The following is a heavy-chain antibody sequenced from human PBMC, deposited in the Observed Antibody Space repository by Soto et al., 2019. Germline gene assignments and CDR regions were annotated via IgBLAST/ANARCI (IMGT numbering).Heavy chain of an antibody. CDR1: GGSISSGGYY. J-gene: IGHJ5*02. V-gene: IGHV4-31*03. CDR3: AREVDSKRPVSFWFDP. Sequence: QVQLQESGPGLVKPSQTLSLTCTVSGGSISSGGYYWSWIRQHPGKGLEWIGYIYYSGSTYYNPSLKSRVTISVDTSKNQFSLKLSSVTAADTAVYYCAREVDSKRPVSFWFDPWGQGTLVTVSS. CDR2: IYYSGST. D-gene: IGHD3-10*01.